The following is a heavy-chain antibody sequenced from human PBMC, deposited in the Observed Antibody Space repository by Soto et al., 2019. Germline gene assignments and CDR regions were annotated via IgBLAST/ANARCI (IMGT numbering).Heavy chain of an antibody. CDR1: GGSINNYY. CDR3: ARASVGPPGGGSWIMPFDF. Sequence: PSETLSLTCSVSGGSINNYYWSWIRQSAGKGLEWMGRIYPGGSTNYNPSLKSRVTMSVGTSKNQFSLRLTSVTAADTAVYYCARASVGPPGGGSWIMPFDFWGQGTRVTVSS. V-gene: IGHV4-4*07. CDR2: IYPGGST. D-gene: IGHD2-15*01. J-gene: IGHJ4*02.